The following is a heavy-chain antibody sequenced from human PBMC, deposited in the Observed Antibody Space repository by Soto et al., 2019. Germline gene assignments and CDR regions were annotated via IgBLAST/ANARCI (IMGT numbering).Heavy chain of an antibody. CDR2: ISSSSSYI. CDR1: GFTFRSNG. J-gene: IGHJ3*02. Sequence: GGSLRLSCAASGFTFRSNGMHWVRQAPGKGLEWVSSISSSSSYIYYADSVKGRFTISRDNAKNSLYLQMNSLRAEDTAVYYCARADEYYYDSSGYYPDAFDIWGQGTMVTVSS. V-gene: IGHV3-21*01. CDR3: ARADEYYYDSSGYYPDAFDI. D-gene: IGHD3-22*01.